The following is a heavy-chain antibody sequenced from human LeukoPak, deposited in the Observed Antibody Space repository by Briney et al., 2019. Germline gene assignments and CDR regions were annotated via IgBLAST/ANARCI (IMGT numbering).Heavy chain of an antibody. CDR2: IYYTGST. CDR3: ARETTWVFDY. Sequence: PSETLSLTCTVSGDSITSHYWSWIRQPPGKGLEWIGYIYYTGSTKYNPYLKNRVTISADTSKNQLSLKLSSVTAADTAVYYCARETTWVFDYWGPGSLVTVSS. V-gene: IGHV4-59*11. CDR1: GDSITSHY. D-gene: IGHD1-14*01. J-gene: IGHJ4*02.